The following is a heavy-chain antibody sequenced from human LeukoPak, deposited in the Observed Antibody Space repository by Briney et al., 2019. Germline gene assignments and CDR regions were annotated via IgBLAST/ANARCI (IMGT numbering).Heavy chain of an antibody. D-gene: IGHD5-12*01. Sequence: GGSLRLSCAASGFTFDSYSMNWVRQAPGKGLEWVSSITSSSNYIYYADSVKGRFTISRDNAKNSLYLQMNSLRAEDTAVYYCAREHSGYDFPGRDYYYMDVWGKGTTVTVSS. CDR3: AREHSGYDFPGRDYYYMDV. V-gene: IGHV3-21*01. J-gene: IGHJ6*03. CDR2: ITSSSNYI. CDR1: GFTFDSYS.